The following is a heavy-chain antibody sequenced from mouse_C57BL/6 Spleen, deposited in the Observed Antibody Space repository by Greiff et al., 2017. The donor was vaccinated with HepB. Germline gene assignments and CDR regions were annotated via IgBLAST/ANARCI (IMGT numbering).Heavy chain of an antibody. Sequence: VQLQQSGAELVRPGASVKLSCKASGYTFTDYYINWVKQRPGQGLEWIARIYPGSGNTYYNEKFKGKATLTAEKSSSTAYMQLSSLTSEDSAVYFCARSRVLRGGFDYWGQGTTLTVSS. CDR2: IYPGSGNT. J-gene: IGHJ2*01. CDR3: ARSRVLRGGFDY. D-gene: IGHD3-3*01. V-gene: IGHV1-76*01. CDR1: GYTFTDYY.